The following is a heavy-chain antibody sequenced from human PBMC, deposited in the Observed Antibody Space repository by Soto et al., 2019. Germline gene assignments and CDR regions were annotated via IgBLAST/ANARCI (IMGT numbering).Heavy chain of an antibody. CDR1: GGSFSGYY. CDR3: ARGWPSVLRFLEGWFDP. V-gene: IGHV4-34*01. D-gene: IGHD3-3*01. J-gene: IGHJ5*02. Sequence: SETLSLTCAVYGGSFSGYYWSWIRQPPGKGLEWIGEINHSGSTNYNPSLKSRVTISVDTSKNQFSLKLSSVTAADTAVYYCARGWPSVLRFLEGWFDPWGQGTLVTVSS. CDR2: INHSGST.